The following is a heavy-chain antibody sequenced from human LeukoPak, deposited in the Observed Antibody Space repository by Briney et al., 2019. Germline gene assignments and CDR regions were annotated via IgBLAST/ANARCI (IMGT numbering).Heavy chain of an antibody. CDR1: GYTFTSYG. CDR3: AREGEGTTLDAFDI. D-gene: IGHD1-14*01. Sequence: GASVKVSYKASGYTFTSYGISWVRQAPGQGLEWMGWISAYNGNTNYAQKLQGRVTMTTDTSTSTAYMELRSLRSDDTAVYYCAREGEGTTLDAFDIWGQGTMVTVSS. V-gene: IGHV1-18*01. CDR2: ISAYNGNT. J-gene: IGHJ3*02.